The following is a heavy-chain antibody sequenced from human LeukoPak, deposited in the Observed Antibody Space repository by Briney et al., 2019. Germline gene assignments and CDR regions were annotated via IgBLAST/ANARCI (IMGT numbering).Heavy chain of an antibody. Sequence: ASVKVSCKASGYTFTSYGISWVRQAPGQGLEWMGWISAYNGNTNYAQKLQGRVTMTTDTSTSTAYMELRSLRAEDTALYYCARVSDISVAAYFDYWGQGTLVTVSS. CDR2: ISAYNGNT. D-gene: IGHD6-19*01. V-gene: IGHV1-18*01. CDR1: GYTFTSYG. J-gene: IGHJ4*02. CDR3: ARVSDISVAAYFDY.